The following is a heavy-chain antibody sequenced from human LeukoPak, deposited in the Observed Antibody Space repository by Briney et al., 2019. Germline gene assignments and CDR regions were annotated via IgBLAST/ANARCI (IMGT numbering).Heavy chain of an antibody. D-gene: IGHD3-22*01. CDR1: GFTFDDYA. V-gene: IGHV3-9*03. Sequence: AGGSLRLSYAASGFTFDDYAMHWVRQAPGKGLEWVSGISWNSGSIGYADSVKGRFTISRDNAKNSLYLQMNSLRAEDMALYYCARLIVDAFDIWGQGTMVTVSS. CDR3: ARLIVDAFDI. CDR2: ISWNSGSI. J-gene: IGHJ3*02.